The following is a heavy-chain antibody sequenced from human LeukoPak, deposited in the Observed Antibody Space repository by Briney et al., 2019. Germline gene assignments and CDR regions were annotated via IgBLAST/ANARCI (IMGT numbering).Heavy chain of an antibody. J-gene: IGHJ3*02. D-gene: IGHD3-3*01. Sequence: GGSLRLSCAASGFTFSSYSMNWVRQAPGKGLEWVSYISSSSSTIYYADSVKGRFTISRGNAKNSLYLQMNSLRAEDTAVYYCARDRRSDFWSGYYISDDAFDIWGQGTMVTVSS. CDR3: ARDRRSDFWSGYYISDDAFDI. V-gene: IGHV3-48*04. CDR2: ISSSSSTI. CDR1: GFTFSSYS.